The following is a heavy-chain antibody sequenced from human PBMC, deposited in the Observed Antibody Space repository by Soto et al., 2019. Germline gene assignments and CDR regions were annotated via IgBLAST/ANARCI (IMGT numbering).Heavy chain of an antibody. CDR1: GYSVTSYW. CDR3: ARILPDVVAGSYYHYYLMDV. V-gene: IGHV5-51*01. Sequence: GESLKISCKGSGYSVTSYWIGWVRHMPGKGLEWMGIIYPGDSDTRYSPSFQGQVTISADKSISTAYLQWSSLKASDTAMYYCARILPDVVAGSYYHYYLMDVWGKGTTVTVSS. D-gene: IGHD2-15*01. J-gene: IGHJ6*04. CDR2: IYPGDSDT.